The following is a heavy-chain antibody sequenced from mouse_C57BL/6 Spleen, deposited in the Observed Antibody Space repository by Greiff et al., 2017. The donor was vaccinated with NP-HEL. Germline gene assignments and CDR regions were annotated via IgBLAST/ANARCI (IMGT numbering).Heavy chain of an antibody. J-gene: IGHJ4*01. D-gene: IGHD1-1*01. CDR2: ISGGGGNT. CDR3: ARRGVTTVVRAMDY. Sequence: EVMLVESGGGLVKPGGSLKLSCAASGFTFSSYTMSWVRQTPEKRLEWVATISGGGGNTYYPASVQGRFTISRDNAKNTLYLQMSSLRSEDTALYYCARRGVTTVVRAMDYWGQGTSVTVSS. V-gene: IGHV5-9*01. CDR1: GFTFSSYT.